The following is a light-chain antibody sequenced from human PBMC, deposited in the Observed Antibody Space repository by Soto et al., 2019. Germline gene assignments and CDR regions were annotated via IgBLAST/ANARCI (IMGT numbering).Light chain of an antibody. Sequence: TQTPATLSVSPGDRATLSXXXXQSISTNLAWYPQKPGQAPRLLNYDASTRATGIPARFSGSGSGTEFTLTISSLLSEDFAVYSCQQYNNWPLTFGGGTKVEIK. CDR1: QSISTN. V-gene: IGKV3D-15*01. CDR3: QQYNNWPLT. CDR2: DAS. J-gene: IGKJ4*01.